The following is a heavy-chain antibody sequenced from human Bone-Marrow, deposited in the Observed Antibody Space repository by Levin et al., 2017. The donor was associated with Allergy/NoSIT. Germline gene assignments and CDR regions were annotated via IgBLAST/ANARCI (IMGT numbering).Heavy chain of an antibody. CDR2: VIPAFDAI. V-gene: IGHV1-69*13. D-gene: IGHD5-24*01. J-gene: IGHJ6*02. Sequence: PGASVKVSCKASGGTFRSYTISWLRQAPGQGLEWIGGVIPAFDAINYAQKFRGRVTITAVESTKMIYLEMNRLTYDDTAVYYCARDPQFLANATKGGMDVWGQGTTVTVS. CDR1: GGTFRSYT. CDR3: ARDPQFLANATKGGMDV.